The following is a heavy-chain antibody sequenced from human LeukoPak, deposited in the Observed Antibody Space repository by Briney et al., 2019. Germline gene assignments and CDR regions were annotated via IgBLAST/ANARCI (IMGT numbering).Heavy chain of an antibody. D-gene: IGHD3-22*01. Sequence: PSETLSLTCTVSGGSISSYYWSWIRQPAGKGLEWIGRIYTSGSTNYNPSLKSRVTMSVDTSKNQFSLKLSSVTAADTAVYYCARDQYYYDSSGYYRLDYWGQGTLVTVSS. CDR2: IYTSGST. V-gene: IGHV4-4*07. CDR1: GGSISSYY. J-gene: IGHJ4*02. CDR3: ARDQYYYDSSGYYRLDY.